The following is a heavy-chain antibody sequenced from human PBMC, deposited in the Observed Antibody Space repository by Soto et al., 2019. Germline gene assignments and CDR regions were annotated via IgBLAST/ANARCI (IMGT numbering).Heavy chain of an antibody. CDR3: AKEVAGYYYYGMDV. J-gene: IGHJ6*02. V-gene: IGHV3-23*01. D-gene: IGHD2-15*01. CDR2: ISASGGST. CDR1: AFTFSHYA. Sequence: GGSLRPSCQASAFTFSHYAMAWVRRAPGKALEWVSAISASGGSTYYADSVKGRFTISRDNSKNTLYLQMNSLRVEDRAVYYCAKEVAGYYYYGMDVWGQGTTVTVSS.